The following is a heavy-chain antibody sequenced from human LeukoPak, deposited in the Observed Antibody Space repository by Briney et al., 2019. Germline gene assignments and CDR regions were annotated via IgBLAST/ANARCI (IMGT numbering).Heavy chain of an antibody. J-gene: IGHJ4*02. D-gene: IGHD6-13*01. CDR2: IYYSGST. V-gene: IGHV4-59*01. Sequence: SETLFLTCTVSGGSISSYYWSWIRQPPGKGLEWIGYIYYSGSTNYNPSLKSRVTISVDTSKNQFSLKLSSVTAADTAVYYCAREGIAAAGVFDYWGQGTLDTVSS. CDR1: GGSISSYY. CDR3: AREGIAAAGVFDY.